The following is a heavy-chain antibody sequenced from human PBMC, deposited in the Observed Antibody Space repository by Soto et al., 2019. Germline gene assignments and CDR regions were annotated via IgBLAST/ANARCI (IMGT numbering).Heavy chain of an antibody. Sequence: DVQLVESGGGLVQPGGSLRLSCEVSGFTFSSYWMTWVRQAPGKGLEWVDNINKDGSEEKYVDSVKGRFIVSRDNGKSSMYLEMNSLRAEETAVYYCSVSWYFGEFGLDVWGQGTRVTVYS. V-gene: IGHV3-7*02. J-gene: IGHJ4*02. CDR3: SVSWYFGEFGLDV. CDR1: GFTFSSYW. D-gene: IGHD3-10*01. CDR2: INKDGSEE.